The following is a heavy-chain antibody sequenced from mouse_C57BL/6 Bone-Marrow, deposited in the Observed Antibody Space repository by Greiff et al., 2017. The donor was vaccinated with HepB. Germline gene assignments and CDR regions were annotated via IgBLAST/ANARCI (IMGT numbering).Heavy chain of an antibody. J-gene: IGHJ2*01. CDR3: ERIYGSSLFDY. Sequence: QVQLKQPGAELVMPGASVKLSCKASGYTFTSYWMHWVKQRPGQGLEWIGEIDPSDSYTNYNQKFKGKSTLTVDKSSSTAYMQLSSLTSKDSAVYYCERIYGSSLFDYWGQGTTLTVTS. CDR2: IDPSDSYT. D-gene: IGHD1-1*01. CDR1: GYTFTSYW. V-gene: IGHV1-69*01.